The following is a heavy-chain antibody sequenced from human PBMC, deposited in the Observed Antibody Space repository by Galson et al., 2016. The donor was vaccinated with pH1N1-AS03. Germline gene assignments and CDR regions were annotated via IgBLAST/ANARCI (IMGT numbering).Heavy chain of an antibody. J-gene: IGHJ5*02. V-gene: IGHV1-18*04. CDR2: ISPQNGNT. Sequence: SVKVSCKASGYTFSNLGMSWVRQAPGHGLEWMGWISPQNGNTQYAQRLEGRVTMTTDTSTSTAYMELWSLTYDDTAVYYCARAAPFDPWGQGTLVIVSS. CDR3: ARAAPFDP. D-gene: IGHD2-15*01. CDR1: GYTFSNLG.